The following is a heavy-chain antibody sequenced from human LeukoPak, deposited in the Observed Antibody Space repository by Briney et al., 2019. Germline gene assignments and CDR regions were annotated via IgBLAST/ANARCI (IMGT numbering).Heavy chain of an antibody. CDR3: ARTTVVTPAFNYYYGMDV. D-gene: IGHD4-23*01. V-gene: IGHV1-69*13. J-gene: IGHJ6*02. Sequence: SVKVSCKASGGTFTSYAISWVRQAPGQGLEWMGGIIPIFGTANYAQKFQGRVTITADESTSTAYMELSSLRSEDTAVYYCARTTVVTPAFNYYYGMDVWGQGTTVTVSS. CDR1: GGTFTSYA. CDR2: IIPIFGTA.